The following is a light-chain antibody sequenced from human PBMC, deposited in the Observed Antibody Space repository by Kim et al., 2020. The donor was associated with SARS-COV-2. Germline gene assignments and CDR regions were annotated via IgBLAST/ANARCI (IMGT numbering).Light chain of an antibody. V-gene: IGKV3-15*01. CDR3: QQYDSWPSLT. CDR1: QSVKSY. J-gene: IGKJ4*01. Sequence: EIVITQSPATLSVLPGERATLSCRASQSVKSYLAWYQQRPGQAPRLLIFGASRRATDIPDRFSGRGSGTEFTLTISSLQSEDFAVYYCQQYDSWPSLTFGGGTKVDIK. CDR2: GAS.